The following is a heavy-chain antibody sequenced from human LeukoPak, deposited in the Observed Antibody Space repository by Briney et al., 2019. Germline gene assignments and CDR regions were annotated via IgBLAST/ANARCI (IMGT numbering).Heavy chain of an antibody. Sequence: GGSLRLSCADSGLDFSAYDMNWVRQAPGKGLEWVSDISSSSSLIYYADSVKGRFTISRDNLRNSLYLQMNSLRAEDTAVYYCARDGKWKATYYFGMDVWGKGTTVTVSS. D-gene: IGHD1-20*01. CDR3: ARDGKWKATYYFGMDV. V-gene: IGHV3-48*03. CDR2: ISSSSSLI. CDR1: GLDFSAYD. J-gene: IGHJ6*04.